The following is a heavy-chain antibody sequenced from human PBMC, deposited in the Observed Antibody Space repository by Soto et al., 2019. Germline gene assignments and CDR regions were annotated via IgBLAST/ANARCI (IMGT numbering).Heavy chain of an antibody. V-gene: IGHV4-31*03. D-gene: IGHD4-17*01. CDR2: IYYSGST. J-gene: IGHJ5*02. CDR3: ARDTPKYGTWFDP. Sequence: PSETLSLTCTVSGGSISSGGYYWSWIRQHPGKGLEWIGYIYYSGSTYYNPSLKSRVTISVDTSKNQFPLKLSSVTAADTAVYYCARDTPKYGTWFDPWGQGTLVTVSS. CDR1: GGSISSGGYY.